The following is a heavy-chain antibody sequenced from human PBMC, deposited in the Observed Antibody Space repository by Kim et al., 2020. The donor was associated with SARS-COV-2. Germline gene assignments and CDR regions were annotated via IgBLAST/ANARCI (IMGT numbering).Heavy chain of an antibody. D-gene: IGHD6-13*01. J-gene: IGHJ4*02. Sequence: AVTVKSRITTTPDTSKTQFSLQMNSVTPEDTAVYYCARDEIAAAGPYYFDYWGQGTLVTVSS. CDR3: ARDEIAAAGPYYFDY. V-gene: IGHV6-1*01.